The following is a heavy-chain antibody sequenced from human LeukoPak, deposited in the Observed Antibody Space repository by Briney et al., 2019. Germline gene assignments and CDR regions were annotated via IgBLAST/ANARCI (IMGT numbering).Heavy chain of an antibody. D-gene: IGHD1-26*01. J-gene: IGHJ4*02. CDR3: ARRRGSYSFDY. V-gene: IGHV3-7*01. CDR2: INQEGSEK. CDR1: GFTFSSYW. Sequence: HTGGSLRLSCAASGFTFSSYWMSWVRQAPGKGLEWVANINQEGSEKYYVDSVKGRFTISRDHAKNSLYLQMNSLRAEDTAVYYCARRRGSYSFDYWGQGTLVTVSS.